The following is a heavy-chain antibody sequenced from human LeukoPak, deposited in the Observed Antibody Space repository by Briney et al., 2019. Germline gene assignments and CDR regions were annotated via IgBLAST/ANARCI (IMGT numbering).Heavy chain of an antibody. CDR1: GGSISSGSYY. Sequence: SETLSLTCTVSGGSISSGSYYWSWIRQPAGKGLEWIGRIYTSGSTNYNPSLKSRVTISVDTSKNQFSLKLCSVTAADTAVYYCARGNGYYFDYWGQGTLVTVSS. V-gene: IGHV4-61*02. CDR3: ARGNGYYFDY. J-gene: IGHJ4*02. CDR2: IYTSGST.